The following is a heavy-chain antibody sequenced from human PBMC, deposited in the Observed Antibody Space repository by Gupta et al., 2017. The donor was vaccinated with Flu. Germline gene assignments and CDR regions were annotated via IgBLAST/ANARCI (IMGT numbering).Heavy chain of an antibody. Sequence: VRQAPGKGLEWVGVIWSDGINKFYADSVQGRFTFSRDNAKNMLYLQMSSLRVEDTAVYYCARERGPFDAFDIWGQGTMVTVSS. CDR2: IWSDGINK. D-gene: IGHD3-10*01. V-gene: IGHV3-33*01. CDR3: ARERGPFDAFDI. J-gene: IGHJ3*02.